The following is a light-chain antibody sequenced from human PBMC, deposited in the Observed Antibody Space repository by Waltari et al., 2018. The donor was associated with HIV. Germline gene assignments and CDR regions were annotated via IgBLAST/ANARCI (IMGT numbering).Light chain of an antibody. V-gene: IGKV1-13*02. CDR2: DAF. CDR3: QQFNSYPLT. J-gene: IGKJ4*01. CDR1: QGISSA. Sequence: AMQLTQSPSSLSPSVGDRVTITCRASQGISSALAWYQQKPGKAPKLLIYDAFSLESGVPSRFSGSGSGTDLTLTISSLQPEDFATYYCQQFNSYPLTFGGGTKVEIK.